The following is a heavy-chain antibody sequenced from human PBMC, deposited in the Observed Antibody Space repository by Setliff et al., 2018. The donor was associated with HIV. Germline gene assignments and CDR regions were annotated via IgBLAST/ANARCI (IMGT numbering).Heavy chain of an antibody. CDR3: ASSRPPDDSSGYLDH. CDR2: IKADGTDK. CDR1: GGSISSSSYY. D-gene: IGHD3-22*01. Sequence: PSETLSLTCTVSGGSISSSSYYWGWIRQPPGKGLEWVANIKADGTDKYYVDSVKGRFAISRDNAKNSLNLEMNSLRAEDTAIYYCASSRPPDDSSGYLDHWGQGTLVTVSS. V-gene: IGHV3-7*03. J-gene: IGHJ4*01.